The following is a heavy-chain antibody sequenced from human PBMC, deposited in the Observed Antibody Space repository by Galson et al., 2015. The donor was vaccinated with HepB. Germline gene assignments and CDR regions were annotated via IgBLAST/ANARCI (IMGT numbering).Heavy chain of an antibody. CDR1: GYTLTELS. V-gene: IGHV1-24*01. D-gene: IGHD2-2*01. CDR2: FDPEDGET. J-gene: IGHJ3*02. CDR3: ATFPVDIPAASDAFDI. Sequence: SVKVSCKVSGYTLTELSMHWVRQAPGKGLEWMGGFDPEDGETIYAQKFQGRVTMTEDTSTDTAYMELSSLRSEDTAVYYCATFPVDIPAASDAFDIWGQGTMVTVSS.